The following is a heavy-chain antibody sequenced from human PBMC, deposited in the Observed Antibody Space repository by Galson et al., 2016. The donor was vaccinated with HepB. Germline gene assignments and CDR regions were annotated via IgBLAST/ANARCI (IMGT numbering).Heavy chain of an antibody. J-gene: IGHJ1*01. CDR1: GFTFSSYA. V-gene: IGHV3-30-3*01. D-gene: IGHD3-9*01. CDR3: ATEGSHFELSSEYFQH. Sequence: LRLSCAASGFTFSSYAMHWVRQAPGKGLEWVAVISYDGYKKYSADSVKGRFTISRDNSKNTLYLQMNSLRAEDTAVYFCATEGSHFELSSEYFQHWGQGTLVTVSS. CDR2: ISYDGYKK.